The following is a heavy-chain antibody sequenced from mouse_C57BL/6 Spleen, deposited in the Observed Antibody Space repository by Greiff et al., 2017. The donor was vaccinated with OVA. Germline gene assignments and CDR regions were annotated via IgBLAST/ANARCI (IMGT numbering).Heavy chain of an antibody. Sequence: VQLQQSGPELVKPGASVKMSCKASGYTFTDYNMHWVKQSHGKSLEWIGYINPNNGGTSYNQKFKGKATLTVNKSSSTAYMELRSLTSEDSAVYYCARNGGSTMAFDYWGQGTTLTVSS. CDR3: ARNGGSTMAFDY. CDR2: INPNNGGT. J-gene: IGHJ2*01. V-gene: IGHV1-22*01. D-gene: IGHD2-1*01. CDR1: GYTFTDYN.